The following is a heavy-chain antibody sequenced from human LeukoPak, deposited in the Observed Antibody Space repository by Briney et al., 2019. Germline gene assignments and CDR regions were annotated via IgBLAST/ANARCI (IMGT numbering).Heavy chain of an antibody. V-gene: IGHV4-39*01. CDR2: IYYSGSP. CDR3: ATWRTAKTGFDY. D-gene: IGHD1-1*01. J-gene: IGHJ4*02. CDR1: GGSISSSSYY. Sequence: PSETLSLTCTVSGGSISSSSYYWGWLRQPPGKGLECIGSIYYSGSPYYNPSLKSRVTISVDTSKNQFSLRLSSVTAADTAVYYCATWRTAKTGFDYWGQGTLVTVSS.